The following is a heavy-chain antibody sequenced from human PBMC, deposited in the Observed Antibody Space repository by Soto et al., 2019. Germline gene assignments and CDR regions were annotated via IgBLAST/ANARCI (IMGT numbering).Heavy chain of an antibody. Sequence: ASVKVSCKVSGYTLTELSMHWVRQAPGKGLEWMGGFDPEDGETIYAQKFQGRVTMTEDTSTDTAYMELSSLRSEDTAVYYCATSYSGSYTFDYWGQGTLVTVSS. CDR2: FDPEDGET. D-gene: IGHD1-26*01. CDR3: ATSYSGSYTFDY. J-gene: IGHJ4*02. CDR1: GYTLTELS. V-gene: IGHV1-24*01.